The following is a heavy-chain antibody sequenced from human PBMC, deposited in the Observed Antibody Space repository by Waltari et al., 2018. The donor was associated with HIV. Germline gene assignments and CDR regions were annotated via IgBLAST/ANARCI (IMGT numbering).Heavy chain of an antibody. V-gene: IGHV4-59*01. Sequence: QVQLQESGPGLVKPSETLSLTCSVSGGSISGYYWSWIRQPPGKGLEWIGQIYYSGSTHYSPPLKSRFAISVDTSKNQFSLKLSSVTAADTAVYYCARYGTRSGYYFRFDFWGQGNLVTVSS. D-gene: IGHD3-22*01. CDR3: ARYGTRSGYYFRFDF. J-gene: IGHJ4*02. CDR1: GGSISGYY. CDR2: IYYSGST.